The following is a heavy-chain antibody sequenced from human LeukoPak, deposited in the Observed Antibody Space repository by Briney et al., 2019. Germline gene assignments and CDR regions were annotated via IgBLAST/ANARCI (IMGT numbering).Heavy chain of an antibody. J-gene: IGHJ4*02. Sequence: GGSLRLSCAASGFTLRSEWMSWLRQTPEKGLVWVANIKPDGSATAYVDSVKGRFTISRDNAKNSLFLQMNSLRPEDTAVYYCARGNLGYSYGYAFDYWGQGTLVTVSS. D-gene: IGHD5-18*01. CDR3: ARGNLGYSYGYAFDY. CDR2: IKPDGSAT. V-gene: IGHV3-7*01. CDR1: GFTLRSEW.